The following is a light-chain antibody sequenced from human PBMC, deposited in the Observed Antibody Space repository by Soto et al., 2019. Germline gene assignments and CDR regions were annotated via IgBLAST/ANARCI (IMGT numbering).Light chain of an antibody. CDR1: QSVLHSSNNKNY. V-gene: IGKV4-1*01. J-gene: IGKJ2*01. CDR3: QLYYTTPYT. Sequence: DIVLTQFPDSLPVSLGEMATIICKSSQSVLHSSNNKNYLAWYQQKPGQPPKLLISWTSTRESGVPDRFSGSGSGTDFTLTISRLQAEDVALYYCQLYYTTPYTFGQGTKLEIK. CDR2: WTS.